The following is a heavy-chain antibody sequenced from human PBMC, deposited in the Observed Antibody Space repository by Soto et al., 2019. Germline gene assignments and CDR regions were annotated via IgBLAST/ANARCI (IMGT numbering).Heavy chain of an antibody. Sequence: QVQLQESGPGLVKPSQTLSLTCSVSGGSISSGDYYWNWIRQPPGKGLEWIGHIYYSGSTYYNSSLKSRVTISLDTSQNQFSLKLSSVTAADTAVYYCAGQPTAGSYYDLGSYYYYDAMDVWGQGTTVTVSS. V-gene: IGHV4-30-4*01. J-gene: IGHJ6*02. D-gene: IGHD3-10*01. CDR1: GGSISSGDYY. CDR3: AGQPTAGSYYDLGSYYYYDAMDV. CDR2: IYYSGST.